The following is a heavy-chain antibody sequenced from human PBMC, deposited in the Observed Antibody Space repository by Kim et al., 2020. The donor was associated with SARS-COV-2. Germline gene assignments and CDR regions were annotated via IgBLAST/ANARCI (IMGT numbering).Heavy chain of an antibody. D-gene: IGHD6-13*01. V-gene: IGHV3-30*02. J-gene: IGHJ4*02. CDR3: AKGGQQLVSYFDY. Sequence: AVSEKGRFNISRDNSKNTLYLKMNDLRAEDTAVYYCAKGGQQLVSYFDYWGQGTLVTVSS.